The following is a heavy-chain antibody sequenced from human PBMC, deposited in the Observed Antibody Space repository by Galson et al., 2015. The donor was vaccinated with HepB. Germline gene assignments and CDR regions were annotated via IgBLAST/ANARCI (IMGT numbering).Heavy chain of an antibody. CDR2: ISGSGGST. CDR3: AKGNYDFWSGYYTAPMDN. J-gene: IGHJ4*02. CDR1: GFTFSSYA. D-gene: IGHD3-3*01. V-gene: IGHV3-23*01. Sequence: SLRLSCAASGFTFSSYAMSWVRQAPGKGLEWVSAISGSGGSTYYADSVKGRFTISRDNSKNTLYLQMNSLRAEDTAVYYCAKGNYDFWSGYYTAPMDNWGQGTLVTVSS.